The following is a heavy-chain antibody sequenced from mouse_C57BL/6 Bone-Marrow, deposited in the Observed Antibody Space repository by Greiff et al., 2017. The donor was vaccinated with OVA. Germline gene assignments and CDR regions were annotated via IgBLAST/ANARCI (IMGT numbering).Heavy chain of an antibody. D-gene: IGHD3-1*01. CDR1: GFTFSSDA. J-gene: IGHJ4*01. CDR2: ISDGGSYT. Sequence: EVQRVESGGGLVKPGGSLKLSCAASGFTFSSDAMSWVRQTPERSLEWVATISDGGSYTYYPDNVKGRFTISRDNAKNNRYLQMSHLKSEDTAMFYCARDRDVHYYAMDYWGQGTSVTVSS. V-gene: IGHV5-4*01. CDR3: ARDRDVHYYAMDY.